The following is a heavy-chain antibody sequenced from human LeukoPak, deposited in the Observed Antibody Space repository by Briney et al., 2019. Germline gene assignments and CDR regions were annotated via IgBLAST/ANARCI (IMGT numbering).Heavy chain of an antibody. CDR3: ARHEIGIAAAGV. J-gene: IGHJ4*02. CDR1: GFTFTSYT. D-gene: IGHD6-13*01. CDR2: IYYSGST. V-gene: IGHV4-59*08. Sequence: GSLRLSCAASGFTFTSYTMNWVRQPPGKGLEWIGYIYYSGSTNYNPSLKSRVTISVDTSKNQFSLKLSSVTAADTAVYYCARHEIGIAAAGVWGQGILVTVSS.